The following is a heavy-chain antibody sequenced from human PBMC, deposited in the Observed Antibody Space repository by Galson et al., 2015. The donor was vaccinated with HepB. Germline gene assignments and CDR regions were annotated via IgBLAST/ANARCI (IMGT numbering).Heavy chain of an antibody. CDR1: GFKLSSYS. CDR2: VSSSSTI. V-gene: IGHV3-48*02. D-gene: IGHD4-17*01. Sequence: LRLSCAASGFKLSSYSMNWVRQAPGKGLEWVSYVSSSSTIHYADSVKGRFILSRDIAKNSLYLQMNSLRDEDTAVYYCARDRDSGDYIISAFDTWGQGTMVTVSS. J-gene: IGHJ3*02. CDR3: ARDRDSGDYIISAFDT.